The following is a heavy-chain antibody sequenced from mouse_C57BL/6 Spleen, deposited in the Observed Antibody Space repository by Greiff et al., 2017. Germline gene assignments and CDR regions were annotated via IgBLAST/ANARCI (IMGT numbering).Heavy chain of an antibody. Sequence: QVQLQQSGAELVRPGASVTLSCKASGYTFTDYEMHWVKQTPVHGLEWIGAIDPETGGTAYNQKFKGKAILTADKSSSTAYMELRSLTSEDSAVYYCTREDYGNYGRDCGGQGTTLTVSS. J-gene: IGHJ2*01. D-gene: IGHD2-1*01. CDR3: TREDYGNYGRDC. CDR1: GYTFTDYE. V-gene: IGHV1-15*01. CDR2: IDPETGGT.